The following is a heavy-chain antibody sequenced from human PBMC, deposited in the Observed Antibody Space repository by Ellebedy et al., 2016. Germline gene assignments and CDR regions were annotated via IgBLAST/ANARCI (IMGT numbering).Heavy chain of an antibody. D-gene: IGHD2-21*02. Sequence: ASVKVSXKASGYTFTTFSITWVRQVPGQGLEWMGFVNTFSGNTKFAQKFQGRVFMTTDTSSSTAYMELRSLTSDDTAVYYCARRGLRFVSYFAMDVWGQGTTVTVSS. CDR2: VNTFSGNT. J-gene: IGHJ6*02. CDR1: GYTFTTFS. CDR3: ARRGLRFVSYFAMDV. V-gene: IGHV1-18*04.